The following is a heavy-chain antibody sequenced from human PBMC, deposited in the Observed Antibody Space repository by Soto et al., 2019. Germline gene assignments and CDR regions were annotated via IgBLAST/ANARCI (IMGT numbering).Heavy chain of an antibody. CDR3: AKGIVGATSWFDP. J-gene: IGHJ5*02. CDR1: GFTLANYG. CDR2: ISGSGGST. D-gene: IGHD1-26*01. Sequence: GGSLRLSCAGSGFTLANYGINWVRQAPGKGLEWVSAISGSGGSTYYADSVKGRFTISRDNSKNTLYLQMNSLGAEDTAVYYCAKGIVGATSWFDPWGQGTLVTVSS. V-gene: IGHV3-23*01.